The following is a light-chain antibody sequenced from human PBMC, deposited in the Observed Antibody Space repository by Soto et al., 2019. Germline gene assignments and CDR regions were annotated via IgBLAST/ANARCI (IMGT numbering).Light chain of an antibody. CDR1: QSISSY. Sequence: DIQMTQSPSSLSASVGDRVTITCRASQSISSYLNWYQQKPGKAPKLLIYAASRLQSGVPLRFSGSGSGTDFTRTISSLEPEDFATYYCQQSYSSPYTFGQGTKLEIK. J-gene: IGKJ2*01. CDR2: AAS. V-gene: IGKV1-39*01. CDR3: QQSYSSPYT.